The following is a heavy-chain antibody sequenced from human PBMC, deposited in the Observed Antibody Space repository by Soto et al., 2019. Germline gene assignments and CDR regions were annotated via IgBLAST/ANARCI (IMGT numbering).Heavy chain of an antibody. CDR3: AKNQGVELVPLATVDWFDP. V-gene: IGHV3-23*01. CDR2: ISGSGFKK. J-gene: IGHJ5*02. D-gene: IGHD1-26*01. CDR1: GFIFENFG. Sequence: LRLSCAASGFIFENFGMSWVRQAPGKGLEWISSISGSGFKKYYADSVKGRFTTSRDNSKSTVYLELNNLSAEDTAVYHCAKNQGVELVPLATVDWFDPWGQGSVVTVSS.